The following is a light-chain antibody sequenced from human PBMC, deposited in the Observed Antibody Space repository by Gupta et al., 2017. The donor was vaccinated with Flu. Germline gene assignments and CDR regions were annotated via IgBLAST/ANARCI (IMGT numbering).Light chain of an antibody. J-gene: IGKJ2*03. CDR1: QSVSSSY. CDR2: GAS. CDR3: QQYGGAYS. V-gene: IGKV3-20*01. Sequence: EIVLTQSPGTLSLSPGERATISCRASQSVSSSYLAWYQQKPGQAPRLLIYGASSRATGIPDRFSGSGSGTDFTLTISRLEPEDVAVYYCQQYGGAYSFGQGTKLEIK.